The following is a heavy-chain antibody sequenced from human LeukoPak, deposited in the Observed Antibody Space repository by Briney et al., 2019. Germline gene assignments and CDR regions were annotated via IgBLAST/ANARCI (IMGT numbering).Heavy chain of an antibody. CDR3: ARGPYSYDSSGAFDI. J-gene: IGHJ3*02. CDR1: GDSISSGDYY. V-gene: IGHV4-61*02. D-gene: IGHD3-22*01. CDR2: ISSSGSA. Sequence: PSETLSLTCTVSGDSISSGDYYWSWIRQPAGKGLEWIGRISSSGSANYNPSLKSRVTISVDTSKNQFSLKLSSVTAADTAVYFCARGPYSYDSSGAFDIWGQGTMVTVSS.